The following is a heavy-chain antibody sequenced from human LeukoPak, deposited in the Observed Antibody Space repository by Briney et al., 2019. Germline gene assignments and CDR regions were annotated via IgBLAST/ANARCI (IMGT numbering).Heavy chain of an antibody. D-gene: IGHD1-26*01. CDR2: IIPIFGTA. V-gene: IGHV1-69*13. CDR3: ARDETSGLVGATRPIYYGMDV. Sequence: SVKVSCKASGGTFSSYAISWVRQAPGQGLEWMGGIIPIFGTANYAQKFQGRVTITADESTSTAYMGLSSLRSEDTAVYYCARDETSGLVGATRPIYYGMDVWGQGTTVTVSS. J-gene: IGHJ6*02. CDR1: GGTFSSYA.